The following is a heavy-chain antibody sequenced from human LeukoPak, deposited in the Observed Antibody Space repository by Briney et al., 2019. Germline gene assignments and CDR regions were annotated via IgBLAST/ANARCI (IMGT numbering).Heavy chain of an antibody. D-gene: IGHD3-10*01. J-gene: IGHJ4*02. Sequence: ASETLSLTCAVYGGSFSGYYWSWIRQPPGKGLEWIGEINHSGSTNYNPSLKSRVTISVDTPKNQFSLKLSSVTAADTAVYYCARGPGVPTPFDYWGQGTLVTVSS. V-gene: IGHV4-34*01. CDR1: GGSFSGYY. CDR3: ARGPGVPTPFDY. CDR2: INHSGST.